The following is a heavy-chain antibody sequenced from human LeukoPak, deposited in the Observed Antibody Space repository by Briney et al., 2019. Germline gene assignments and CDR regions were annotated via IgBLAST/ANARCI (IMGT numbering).Heavy chain of an antibody. Sequence: PGGSLRLSCAASGFTFSSYGMHWVRQAPGKGLEWVAFIRYDGSNKYYADSVKGRFTISRDNSKNTLYLQMNSLRAEDTAVYYCAKPYLPWGSSTSLPDYWGQGALVTVSS. V-gene: IGHV3-30*02. CDR3: AKPYLPWGSSTSLPDY. CDR1: GFTFSSYG. D-gene: IGHD2-2*01. J-gene: IGHJ4*02. CDR2: IRYDGSNK.